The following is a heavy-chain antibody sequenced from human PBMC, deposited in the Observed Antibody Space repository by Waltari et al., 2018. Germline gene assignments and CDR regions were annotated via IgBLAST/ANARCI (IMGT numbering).Heavy chain of an antibody. V-gene: IGHV3-23*01. Sequence: EVQLLESGGDLVQPGGSLRISCAASGFTFSSHAMSWVRQAPGKGLEWVSAISGSGTDTYYADSVKGRFTISRDNSKNTLYLQMTSLRVEDTAVYYCGKGDLGGSWYYWFDPRGQGALVTVSS. CDR3: GKGDLGGSWYYWFDP. CDR2: ISGSGTDT. CDR1: GFTFSSHA. D-gene: IGHD6-13*01. J-gene: IGHJ5*02.